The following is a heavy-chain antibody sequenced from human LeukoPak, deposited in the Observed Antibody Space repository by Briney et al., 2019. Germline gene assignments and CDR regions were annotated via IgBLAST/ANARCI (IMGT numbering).Heavy chain of an antibody. D-gene: IGHD3-10*01. V-gene: IGHV4-61*01. J-gene: IGHJ6*03. CDR1: GGSISSSSYY. CDR2: VYYSGST. Sequence: SETLSLTCTVSGGSISSSSYYWSWIRQPPGKGLEWIGYVYYSGSTNYSPSLNSRVTISIDTSKNQFSLKLSSVTAADTAVYYCARDPSSGDKYYYYYMDVWGKGTTVTVSS. CDR3: ARDPSSGDKYYYYYMDV.